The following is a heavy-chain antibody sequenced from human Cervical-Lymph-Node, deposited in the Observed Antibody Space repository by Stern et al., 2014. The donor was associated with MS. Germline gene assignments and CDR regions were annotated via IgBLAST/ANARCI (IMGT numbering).Heavy chain of an antibody. CDR1: GYNFNNYW. V-gene: IGHV5-51*01. Sequence: EVQLVESGAEVKKPGESLKISCQGSGYNFNNYWIAWVRQMPGKGLEWMGIIYPGDSDTTYSPSFQGQVTISADKSTSTAYLQWSSLKASDTAMYYCARIRCHFGFDAFDIWGQGTVVTVSS. CDR2: IYPGDSDT. D-gene: IGHD3-10*01. CDR3: ARIRCHFGFDAFDI. J-gene: IGHJ3*02.